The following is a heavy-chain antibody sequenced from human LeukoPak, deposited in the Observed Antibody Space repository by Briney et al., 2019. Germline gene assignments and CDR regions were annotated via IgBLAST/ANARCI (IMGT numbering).Heavy chain of an antibody. J-gene: IGHJ4*02. CDR1: VFTSSTYG. Sequence: GGSLRLSRAASVFTSSTYGMHWVRQAPRKGLEWVAVISYDGSNKYYADSVKGRFTISRDNSKNTLYLQMNSLRAEDTAVYYCAGGGPQWLVGVGYFDYWGQGTLVTVSS. CDR3: AGGGPQWLVGVGYFDY. CDR2: ISYDGSNK. D-gene: IGHD6-19*01. V-gene: IGHV3-30*03.